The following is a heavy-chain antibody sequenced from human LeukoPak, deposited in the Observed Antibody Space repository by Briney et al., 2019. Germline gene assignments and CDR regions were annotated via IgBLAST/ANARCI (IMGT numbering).Heavy chain of an antibody. D-gene: IGHD3-22*01. V-gene: IGHV1-18*01. CDR1: GYTFTSYG. J-gene: IGHJ3*02. CDR2: ISAYNGNT. CDR3: ARDKAYYYDSSGYPDAFDI. Sequence: GGSVKVSCKASGYTFTSYGISWVRQAPGQGLEWMGWISAYNGNTNYAQKLQGRVTMTTDTSTSTAHMELRSLRSDDTAVYYCARDKAYYYDSSGYPDAFDIWGQGTMVTVSS.